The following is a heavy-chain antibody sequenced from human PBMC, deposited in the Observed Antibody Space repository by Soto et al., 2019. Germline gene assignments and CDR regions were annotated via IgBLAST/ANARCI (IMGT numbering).Heavy chain of an antibody. J-gene: IGHJ4*02. CDR2: INVGTGDT. CDR3: ARDPHSSRPYYIDF. D-gene: IGHD6-19*01. Sequence: QVQLVQSGAEVKNPGASVRVSCTPSGYTFTTYSIHWVRQAPGQGLEWMGWINVGTGDTKYSQKFLGRVTMTRDTSATTAYMDLSSLRSEDSAIYFCARDPHSSRPYYIDFWGQGTLVTVSS. V-gene: IGHV1-3*01. CDR1: GYTFTTYS.